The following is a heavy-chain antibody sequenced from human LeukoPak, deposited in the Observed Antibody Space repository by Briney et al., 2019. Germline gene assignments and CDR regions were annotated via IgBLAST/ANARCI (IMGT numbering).Heavy chain of an antibody. CDR1: GGSFSGYY. CDR2: INHSGST. J-gene: IGHJ2*01. D-gene: IGHD5-12*01. Sequence: SETLSLTCAVYGGSFSGYYWSWIRQPPGKGLEWIGEINHSGSTNYKPSLKSRVTISVDTSKNQFSLKLSSATAADTAVYYCARSVGVATIDWYFDLWGRGTLSLSPQ. CDR3: ARSVGVATIDWYFDL. V-gene: IGHV4-34*01.